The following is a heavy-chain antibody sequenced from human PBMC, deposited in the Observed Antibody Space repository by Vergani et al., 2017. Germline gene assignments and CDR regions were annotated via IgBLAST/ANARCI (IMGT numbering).Heavy chain of an antibody. Sequence: EVQLVQSGAEVKKPGATMKISCKVSGYTFTDHYMHWVKQAPGKGLAWMGLVDPEDGETIYAEKFKGRVTIAADTSTDTAHLELSSLRSEDTAVYYCSTPQTVTTGGMEVWGRGTTVIVSS. CDR2: VDPEDGET. CDR1: GYTFTDHY. J-gene: IGHJ6*02. V-gene: IGHV1-69-2*01. D-gene: IGHD4-17*01. CDR3: STPQTVTTGGMEV.